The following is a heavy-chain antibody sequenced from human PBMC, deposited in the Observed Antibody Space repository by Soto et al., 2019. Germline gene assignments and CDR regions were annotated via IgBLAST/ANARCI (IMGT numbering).Heavy chain of an antibody. CDR1: GFTFSSYG. J-gene: IGHJ4*02. CDR2: ISYDGSNK. D-gene: IGHD4-4*01. V-gene: IGHV3-30*18. Sequence: SGGSLRLSRAASGFTFSSYGMHWVRQAPGKGLEWVAVISYDGSNKYYADSVKGRFTISRDNSKNTLYLQMNSLRAEDTAVYYCAKDQTDYSPIDDYWGQGTLVTVSS. CDR3: AKDQTDYSPIDDY.